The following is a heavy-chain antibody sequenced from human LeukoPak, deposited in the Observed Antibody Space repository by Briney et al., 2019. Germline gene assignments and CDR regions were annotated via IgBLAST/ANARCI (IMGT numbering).Heavy chain of an antibody. V-gene: IGHV4-59*11. CDR1: GGSISSHY. CDR2: IYHSGST. J-gene: IGHJ4*02. CDR3: ARDGYCSGGSCYATPGSFDC. D-gene: IGHD2-15*01. Sequence: SETPSLTCTVSGGSISSHYWSWIRQPPGKGLEWIGYIYHSGSTNYNPSLKSRVTISVDTSKNQFSLKLRSVTAADTAVYYCARDGYCSGGSCYATPGSFDCWGQGTLVTVSS.